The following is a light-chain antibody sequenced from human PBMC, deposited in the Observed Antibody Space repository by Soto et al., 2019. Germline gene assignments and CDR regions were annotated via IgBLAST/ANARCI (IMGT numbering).Light chain of an antibody. CDR2: DVS. CDR3: SSYTRSTTRV. CDR1: SSDVGGYNY. Sequence: QSVLTQPASVSGSPGQSITISCTGTSSDVGGYNYVSWYQQHPGKAPKVMIYDVSDRPSGVSNRFSGSMSGNTASLTISGLQAEDEGDYYCSSYTRSTTRVFGTGTKLTVL. V-gene: IGLV2-14*01. J-gene: IGLJ1*01.